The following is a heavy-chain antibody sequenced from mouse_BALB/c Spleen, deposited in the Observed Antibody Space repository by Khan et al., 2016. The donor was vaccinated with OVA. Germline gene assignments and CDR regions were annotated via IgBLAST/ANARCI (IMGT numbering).Heavy chain of an antibody. J-gene: IGHJ1*01. Sequence: QIQLVQSGPELKKPGETVKISCKASGYTFTNYRLNWMKQAPEKGLKWMGWINTYTGEPTYGDDFKGRFAFSLDTSASTAYLQINNLRSEDMATYFCARESSYWYFDAWGAGTTVTVSS. V-gene: IGHV9-1*02. CDR1: GYTFTNYR. D-gene: IGHD1-1*01. CDR2: INTYTGEP. CDR3: ARESSYWYFDA.